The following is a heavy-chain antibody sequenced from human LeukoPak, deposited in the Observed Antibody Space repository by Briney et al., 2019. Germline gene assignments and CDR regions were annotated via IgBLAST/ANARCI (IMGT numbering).Heavy chain of an antibody. Sequence: PSETLSLTCAVYGGSFSGYYWSWIRQPPGKGLEWIGEINHSGSTNYNPSLKSRVTISVDTSKNQFSLKLSSVTDADTAVYYCARGSWIFRVGATPFDYWGQGTLVTVSS. D-gene: IGHD1-26*01. V-gene: IGHV4-34*01. J-gene: IGHJ4*02. CDR3: ARGSWIFRVGATPFDY. CDR1: GGSFSGYY. CDR2: INHSGST.